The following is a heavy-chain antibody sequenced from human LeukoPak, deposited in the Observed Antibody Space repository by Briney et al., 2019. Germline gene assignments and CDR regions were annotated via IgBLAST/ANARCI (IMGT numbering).Heavy chain of an antibody. J-gene: IGHJ4*02. CDR3: ARDFRTQLDGYSPPYHFDY. Sequence: GGSLRLSCAASGFTFSSHSMSWVRQSPGKGLERVSPISSGSSHIYYADSMKGRFTISRDNAKNSLFLQMNSLRAEDTAMYYCARDFRTQLDGYSPPYHFDYWGQGALVTVSS. CDR1: GFTFSSHS. D-gene: IGHD5-24*01. V-gene: IGHV3-21*01. CDR2: ISSGSSHI.